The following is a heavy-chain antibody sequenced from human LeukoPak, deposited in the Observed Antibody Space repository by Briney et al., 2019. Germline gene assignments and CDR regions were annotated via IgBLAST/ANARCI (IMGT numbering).Heavy chain of an antibody. CDR1: GGSISSSSYY. Sequence: SETLSLTCTVSGGSISSSSYYWGWIRQPPGKGLEWIGSIYYSGSTYYNPSLKSRVTISVDTSKNQFSLKLSSVTAADTAVYYCARRPSGWDNWFDPWGQGTLVTVSS. V-gene: IGHV4-39*07. J-gene: IGHJ5*02. CDR3: ARRPSGWDNWFDP. CDR2: IYYSGST. D-gene: IGHD3-10*01.